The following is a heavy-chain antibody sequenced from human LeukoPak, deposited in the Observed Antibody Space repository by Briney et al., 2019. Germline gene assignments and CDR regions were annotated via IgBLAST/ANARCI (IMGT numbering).Heavy chain of an antibody. CDR1: GASISSGSYY. CDR3: ARALSSYCSSGSCYSLNAFDI. D-gene: IGHD2-2*01. CDR2: FYTSGIT. J-gene: IGHJ3*02. Sequence: PSQTLSLTCNASGASISSGSYYWSWIRQPAGKGLEWIGRFYTSGITKYNPSLKSRVTISLDTSKNQFSLKLSSVTAADTAVYYCARALSSYCSSGSCYSLNAFDIWGQGTMVTVSS. V-gene: IGHV4-61*02.